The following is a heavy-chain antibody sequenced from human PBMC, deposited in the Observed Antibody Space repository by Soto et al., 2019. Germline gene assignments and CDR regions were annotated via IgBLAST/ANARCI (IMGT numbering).Heavy chain of an antibody. CDR3: ARDRYYYCSGSYYISWFDP. J-gene: IGHJ5*02. CDR1: GYTFTTYG. V-gene: IGHV1-18*04. CDR2: ISAYNGNT. Sequence: ASVKVSCKTSGYTFTTYGVSWVRQAPGQGLEWMGGISAYNGNTNYAQKIQGRVTMTTDTSTSTAYMELRVLRSDDTAVYYGARDRYYYCSGSYYISWFDPWGQGSLVTVSS. D-gene: IGHD3-10*01.